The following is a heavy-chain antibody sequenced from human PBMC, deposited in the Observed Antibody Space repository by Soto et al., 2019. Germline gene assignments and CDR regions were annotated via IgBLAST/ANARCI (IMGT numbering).Heavy chain of an antibody. Sequence: EVQLLESGGGVVQPGGSLRLSCAASGFTFSNYAMSWVRQAPGKGLEWVSAISGSGGSTYYADSAKGRFTISRDNSKNTLYLQMNSLRAEDTAVYYCAKGRGLQSPSCDMDVWGLGTTVTVSS. CDR2: ISGSGGST. CDR3: AKGRGLQSPSCDMDV. V-gene: IGHV3-23*01. D-gene: IGHD1-26*01. J-gene: IGHJ6*02. CDR1: GFTFSNYA.